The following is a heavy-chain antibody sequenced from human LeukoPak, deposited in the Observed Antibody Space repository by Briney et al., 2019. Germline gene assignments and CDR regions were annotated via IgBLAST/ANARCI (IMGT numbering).Heavy chain of an antibody. Sequence: GGSLRLSCAASGFTVSSNYMSWVRQAPGKGLEWVSVIYSGGSTYYADSVKGRFTISRDNSKNTLYLQMNSLRAEDTAVYYCARGGGPMVRGVIIKEGGQGTLVTVSS. CDR1: GFTVSSNY. CDR2: IYSGGST. V-gene: IGHV3-66*01. CDR3: ARGGGPMVRGVIIKE. D-gene: IGHD3-10*01. J-gene: IGHJ4*02.